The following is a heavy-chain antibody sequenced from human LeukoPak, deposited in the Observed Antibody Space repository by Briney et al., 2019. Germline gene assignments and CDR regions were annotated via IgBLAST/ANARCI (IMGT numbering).Heavy chain of an antibody. CDR1: GGSISSSSYY. D-gene: IGHD1-26*01. CDR3: ARASSGSYNIHFDY. J-gene: IGHJ4*02. Sequence: SETLSLTRTVSGGSISSSSYYWGWIRQPPGKGLEWIGYIYYSGSTNYNPSLKSRVTISVDTSKNQFSLKLSSVTAADTAVYYCARASSGSYNIHFDYWGQGTLVTVSS. V-gene: IGHV4-61*05. CDR2: IYYSGST.